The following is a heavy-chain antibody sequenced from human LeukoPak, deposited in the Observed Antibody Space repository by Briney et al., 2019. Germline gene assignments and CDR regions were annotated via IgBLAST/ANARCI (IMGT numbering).Heavy chain of an antibody. J-gene: IGHJ4*02. CDR2: ISSSSSYI. V-gene: IGHV3-21*04. CDR1: GFTFSNFY. Sequence: GGSLRLSCAASGFTFSNFYMSWIRQAPGKGLEWVSSISSSSSYIYYADSVKGRFTISRDNAKNSLYLQMNSLRAEDTAVYYCAKEASRHSGNYHIDYWGQGTLVTVSS. D-gene: IGHD1-26*01. CDR3: AKEASRHSGNYHIDY.